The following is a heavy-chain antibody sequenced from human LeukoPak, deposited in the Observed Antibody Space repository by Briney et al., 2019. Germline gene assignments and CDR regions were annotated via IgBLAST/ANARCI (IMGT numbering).Heavy chain of an antibody. D-gene: IGHD4/OR15-4a*01. CDR3: ARDAIYDYFQESDFDY. V-gene: IGHV3-74*01. CDR1: GFTFSSYW. CDR2: INSDGSST. J-gene: IGHJ4*02. Sequence: PGGSLRLSCAASGFTFSSYWMHWVRQAPGKGLVWVSRINSDGSSTSYADSVKGRFTISRDNAKNSLYLQMNSLRAEDTAVYYCARDAIYDYFQESDFDYWGQGTLVTVSS.